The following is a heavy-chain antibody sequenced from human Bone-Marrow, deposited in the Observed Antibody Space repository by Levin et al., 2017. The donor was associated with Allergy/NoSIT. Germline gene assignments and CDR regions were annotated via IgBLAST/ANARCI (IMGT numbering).Heavy chain of an antibody. CDR2: LSGRGETT. D-gene: IGHD3-16*01. Sequence: QPGGSLRLSCAASGFTFSSYAMTWVRQAPGKGLEWISGLSGRGETTYYADSVKGRFTISRDNDKNTLFLQMNSLRTEDTALFYCAKWVRGSDGGRFFDFWGRGTLVTVSS. CDR1: GFTFSSYA. J-gene: IGHJ2*01. CDR3: AKWVRGSDGGRFFDF. V-gene: IGHV3-23*01.